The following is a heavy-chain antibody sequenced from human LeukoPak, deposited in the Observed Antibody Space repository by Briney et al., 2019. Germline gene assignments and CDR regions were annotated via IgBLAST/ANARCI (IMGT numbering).Heavy chain of an antibody. CDR2: FDPEDGAT. D-gene: IGHD3-3*01. Sequence: ASVKVSCKVSGYTLTELSMHWLRQAPGKGLEWMGGFDPEDGATIYAQKFQGRVTMTEDTSTDTAYMELSSLRSEDTAVYYCATTLRFLEWGTFDYWGQGTLVTVSS. CDR1: GYTLTELS. V-gene: IGHV1-24*01. J-gene: IGHJ4*02. CDR3: ATTLRFLEWGTFDY.